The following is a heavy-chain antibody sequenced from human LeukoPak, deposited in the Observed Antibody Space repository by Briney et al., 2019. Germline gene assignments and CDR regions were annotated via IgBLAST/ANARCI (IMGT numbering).Heavy chain of an antibody. CDR2: INPNSGGT. CDR3: ARNPAGYCSSTSCYLYYYYGMDV. V-gene: IGHV1-2*02. CDR1: GYTFTGYY. D-gene: IGHD2-2*01. J-gene: IGHJ6*02. Sequence: GASVKVSCKASGYTFTGYYMRWVRQAPGQGLEWMGWINPNSGGTNYAQKFQGRVTMTRDTSISTAYMELSRLRSDDTAVYYCARNPAGYCSSTSCYLYYYYGMDVWGQGTTVTVSS.